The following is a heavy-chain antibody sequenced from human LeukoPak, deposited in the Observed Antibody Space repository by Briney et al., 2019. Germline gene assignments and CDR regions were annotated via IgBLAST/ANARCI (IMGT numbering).Heavy chain of an antibody. Sequence: GGSLRLSCAASGLTFSSYALSWVRQAPGKGLEWVSGISGSGGSTYHADSVEGRFTISRDNSKNTLYLQMNSLRAEDTAVYYCAKRGPARNNCFDPWGQGTLVTVSS. CDR1: GLTFSSYA. CDR2: ISGSGGST. CDR3: AKRGPARNNCFDP. D-gene: IGHD6-6*01. J-gene: IGHJ5*02. V-gene: IGHV3-23*01.